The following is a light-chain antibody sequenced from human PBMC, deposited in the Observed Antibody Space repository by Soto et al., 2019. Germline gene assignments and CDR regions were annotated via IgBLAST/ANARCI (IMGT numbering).Light chain of an antibody. J-gene: IGKJ4*01. CDR1: QSVSSN. CDR2: GAS. V-gene: IGKV3-15*01. CDR3: QQYNNWPLT. Sequence: EIVMTQSPATLSVSPGERATLSCRASQSVSSNLAWYQQKPGQAPRLLIYGASTRATGIPARFSGSGSGREFTLTISSLQSADFAVDYCQQYNNWPLTFGGGTKLEIK.